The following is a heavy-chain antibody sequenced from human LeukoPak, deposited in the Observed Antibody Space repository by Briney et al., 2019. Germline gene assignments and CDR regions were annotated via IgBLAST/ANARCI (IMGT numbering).Heavy chain of an antibody. D-gene: IGHD1-26*01. CDR1: GYTFTGYY. CDR2: INPNSGGT. Sequence: GASVKVSCKASGYTFTGYYMHWVRQAPGQGLEWMGWINPNSGGTNYAQKFQGRVTMTRDTSISTAYMELSRLRSDDTAVYYCARDRSIVGAINWFDPWGQGTLVTVSS. CDR3: ARDRSIVGAINWFDP. V-gene: IGHV1-2*02. J-gene: IGHJ5*02.